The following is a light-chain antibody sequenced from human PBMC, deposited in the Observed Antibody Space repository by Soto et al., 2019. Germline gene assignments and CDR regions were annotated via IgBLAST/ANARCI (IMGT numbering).Light chain of an antibody. Sequence: QSALTQPASVSGSPGQSITLSCTGTSSDVGAYNYVSWYQQHPGKAPKLMIYEVTNWPSGVSTRFSGSKSGNTASLTISGLQAEDEAAYYCSSYTSSNSWVFGGGTQLTVL. CDR2: EVT. CDR1: SSDVGAYNY. J-gene: IGLJ3*02. CDR3: SSYTSSNSWV. V-gene: IGLV2-14*01.